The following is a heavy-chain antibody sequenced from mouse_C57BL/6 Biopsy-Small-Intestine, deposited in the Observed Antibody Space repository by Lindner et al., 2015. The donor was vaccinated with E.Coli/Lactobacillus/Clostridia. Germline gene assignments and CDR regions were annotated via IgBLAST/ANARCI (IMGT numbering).Heavy chain of an antibody. Sequence: VQLQESGPELVKPGASVKISCKASGYAFSSSWMNWVKQSHGKSLEWIGVIDPYNGRTNYNQKFKGKATLTVNKSSSTAYMELRSLTSEDSAVYYCTSGGYYSNFQFAYWGQGTLVTVSA. CDR1: GYAFSSSW. V-gene: IGHV1-19*01. CDR3: TSGGYYSNFQFAY. J-gene: IGHJ3*01. D-gene: IGHD2-5*01. CDR2: IDPYNGRT.